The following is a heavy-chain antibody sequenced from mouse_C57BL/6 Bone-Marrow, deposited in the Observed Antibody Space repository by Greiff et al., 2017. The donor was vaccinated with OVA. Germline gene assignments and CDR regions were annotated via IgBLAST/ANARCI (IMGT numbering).Heavy chain of an antibody. V-gene: IGHV15-2*01. CDR3: ARGGIYDGYYWFAY. D-gene: IGHD2-3*01. CDR2: ILPSIGRT. Sequence: VQLQQSGSELRSPGSSVKLSCKDFDSEVFPIAYMSWVRQKPGHGFEWIGGILPSIGRTIYGEKFEDKATLDADTLSNTAYLELNSLTSEDSAIYYCARGGIYDGYYWFAYWGQGTLVTVSA. J-gene: IGHJ3*01. CDR1: DSEVFPIAY.